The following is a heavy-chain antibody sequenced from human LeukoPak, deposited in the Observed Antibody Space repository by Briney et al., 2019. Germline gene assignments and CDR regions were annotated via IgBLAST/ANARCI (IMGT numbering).Heavy chain of an antibody. Sequence: GGSLRLSCAASGFTFSSYWMHWVRQAPGKGLVWVSRIKSDGSTRYADSVKGRFTISRDNPKNTVSLQMTSLRAEDTGVYYCARAPSEIGGYYPEYFRHWGQGTLVIVSS. CDR1: GFTFSSYW. CDR3: ARAPSEIGGYYPEYFRH. D-gene: IGHD3-22*01. J-gene: IGHJ1*01. V-gene: IGHV3-74*01. CDR2: IKSDGST.